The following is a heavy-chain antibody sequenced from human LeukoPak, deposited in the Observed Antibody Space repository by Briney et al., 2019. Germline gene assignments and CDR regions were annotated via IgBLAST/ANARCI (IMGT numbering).Heavy chain of an antibody. J-gene: IGHJ5*02. V-gene: IGHV3-9*01. CDR2: ISWNSGSI. CDR1: GFNFDDYA. Sequence: PGGSLRLSCAASGFNFDDYAMHWVRQAPGKGLEWVSGISWNSGSIGYADSVKGRFTISRDDARNSLYLQMNSLRADDTAVYYCARAAGWFDPWGQGTLVTVSS. CDR3: ARAAGWFDP.